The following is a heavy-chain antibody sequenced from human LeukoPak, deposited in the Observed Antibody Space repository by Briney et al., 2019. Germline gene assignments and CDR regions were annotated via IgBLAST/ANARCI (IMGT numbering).Heavy chain of an antibody. Sequence: GGSLRLSCAASGFTFSSYGMHWVRQAPGKGLEWVAVISYDGSNKYYADSVKGRFTISRDNSKNTLYLQMNSLRAEDTAVYYSAKDLPIYGSLGSGYFQHWGQGTLVTVSS. CDR3: AKDLPIYGSLGSGYFQH. D-gene: IGHD3-10*01. CDR1: GFTFSSYG. CDR2: ISYDGSNK. V-gene: IGHV3-30*18. J-gene: IGHJ1*01.